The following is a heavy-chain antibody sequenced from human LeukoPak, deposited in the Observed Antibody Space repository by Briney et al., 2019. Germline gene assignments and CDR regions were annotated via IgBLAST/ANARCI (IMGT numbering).Heavy chain of an antibody. D-gene: IGHD4-11*01. J-gene: IGHJ4*02. CDR3: ARFYSNYAEDFDY. CDR2: ISHSGST. V-gene: IGHV4-34*01. CDR1: GGSFSGYY. Sequence: PSETLSLTCAVYGGSFSGYYWSWIRQPPGKGLEWIGEISHSGSTNYNPSLKSRVTISVDTSKNQFSLKLSSVTAADTAVYYCARFYSNYAEDFDYWGQGTLVTVSS.